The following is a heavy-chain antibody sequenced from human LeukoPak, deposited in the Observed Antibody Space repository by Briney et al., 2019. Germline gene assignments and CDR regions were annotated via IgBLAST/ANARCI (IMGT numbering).Heavy chain of an antibody. CDR1: GFTFRNYG. V-gene: IGHV3-30*02. CDR3: ARALICSSTSCYGRGYYYMDV. Sequence: GGSLRLSCVVSGFTFRNYGMHWVRQAPGKGLEWVAFIRYDGSNKYYVDSVKGRFTISRDNAKNSLYLQMNSLRAEDTAVYYCARALICSSTSCYGRGYYYMDVWGKGTTVTVSS. CDR2: IRYDGSNK. D-gene: IGHD2-2*01. J-gene: IGHJ6*03.